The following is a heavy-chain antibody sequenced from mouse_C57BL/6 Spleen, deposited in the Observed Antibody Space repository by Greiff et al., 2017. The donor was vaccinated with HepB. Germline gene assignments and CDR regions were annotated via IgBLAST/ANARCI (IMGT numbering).Heavy chain of an antibody. D-gene: IGHD2-5*01. CDR3: TTLYSNYSIWYFDV. J-gene: IGHJ1*03. V-gene: IGHV14-4*01. CDR2: IDPENGDT. CDR1: GFNIKDDY. Sequence: EVQLQQSGAELVRPGASVKLSCTASGFNIKDDYMHWVKQRPEQGLEWIGWIDPENGDTEYASKFQGKATITADTSSNTAYLQLSSLTSEDTAVYYCTTLYSNYSIWYFDVWGTGTTVTVSS.